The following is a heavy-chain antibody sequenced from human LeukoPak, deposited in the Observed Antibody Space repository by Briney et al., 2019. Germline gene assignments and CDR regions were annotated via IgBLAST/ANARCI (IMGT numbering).Heavy chain of an antibody. CDR2: IIPVFRTA. CDR1: GGDFSTFG. V-gene: IGHV1-69*13. J-gene: IGHJ4*02. Sequence: ASVKVSCKASGGDFSTFGIHWVRQAPGQGFERMGGIIPVFRTANYAQKWKGRVTITADESSTTAYMELSSLRSEDTAMYYCARLPLGYTYGYWGQGTLVTVSS. D-gene: IGHD5-12*01. CDR3: ARLPLGYTYGY.